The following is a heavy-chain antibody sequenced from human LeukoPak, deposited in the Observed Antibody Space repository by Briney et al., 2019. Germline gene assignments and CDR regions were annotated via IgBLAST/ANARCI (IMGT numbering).Heavy chain of an antibody. Sequence: ASVKVSCKASGYTFTSYGINWVRQAPGQGLEWMGWISAYNGNTNYAQKLQGRVTMTTDTSTSTAYMELRSLRSDDTAVYYCARDSYDFWSGYYPTIEPLDYWGQGTLVTVSS. CDR2: ISAYNGNT. J-gene: IGHJ4*02. CDR3: ARDSYDFWSGYYPTIEPLDY. D-gene: IGHD3-3*01. CDR1: GYTFTSYG. V-gene: IGHV1-18*01.